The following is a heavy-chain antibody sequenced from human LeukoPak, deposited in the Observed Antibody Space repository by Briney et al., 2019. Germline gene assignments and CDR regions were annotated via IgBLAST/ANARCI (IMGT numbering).Heavy chain of an antibody. D-gene: IGHD6-13*01. Sequence: GGSLRLSCVASGFTFSTYAMTWVRQAPGKGLEWVSGISGSGGSKNYADSVKGQFTISRDKSKNTLYLQMNSLRAEDAAVYYCAKALNSSTWYSPLDYWGQGTLVTVSS. CDR1: GFTFSTYA. J-gene: IGHJ4*02. CDR2: ISGSGGSK. CDR3: AKALNSSTWYSPLDY. V-gene: IGHV3-23*01.